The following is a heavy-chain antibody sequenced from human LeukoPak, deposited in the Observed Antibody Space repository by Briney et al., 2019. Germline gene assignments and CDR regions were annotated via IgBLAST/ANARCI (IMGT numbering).Heavy chain of an antibody. CDR1: GGSFSGYY. CDR3: AREAPISDSGNYYKSLGY. Sequence: SETLSLTCAVYGGSFSGYYWSWIRQPAGKGLEWIGRIHTSGSTNYNPSLKSRVTMSVDTSKNQTSLKLRSVTAADTAVYYCAREAPISDSGNYYKSLGYWGQGTLVTVSS. CDR2: IHTSGST. D-gene: IGHD3-10*01. J-gene: IGHJ4*02. V-gene: IGHV4-4*07.